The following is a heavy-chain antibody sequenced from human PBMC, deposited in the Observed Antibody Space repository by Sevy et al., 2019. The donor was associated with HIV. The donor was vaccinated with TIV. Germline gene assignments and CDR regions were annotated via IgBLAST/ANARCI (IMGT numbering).Heavy chain of an antibody. V-gene: IGHV4-39*02. D-gene: IGHD6-13*01. CDR3: AREGPRIARFDS. J-gene: IGHJ4*02. CDR2: IYYSGST. Sequence: SETLSLTCTVSGGSISSEDYYWGWIRQPPGKGLDWIGSIYYSGSTYYNPSLKSRVTISVDTSKNQFSLKLRSVTAADTAMYYCAREGPRIARFDSWGQGTLVTVSS. CDR1: GGSISSEDYY.